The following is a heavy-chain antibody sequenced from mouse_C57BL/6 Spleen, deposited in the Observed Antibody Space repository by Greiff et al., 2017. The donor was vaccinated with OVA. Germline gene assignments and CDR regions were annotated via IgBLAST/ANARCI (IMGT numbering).Heavy chain of an antibody. CDR2: IDPSDSYT. Sequence: QVQLQQPGAELVRPGTSVKLSCKASGYTFTSYWMHWVRQSPGQGLEWIGVIDPSDSYTNYNQKFKGKATLTVDTSSCTAYMQLSSMTSEDAAVYYCARRYYGSSWENAMDYWGQGTSVTVSS. CDR3: ARRYYGSSWENAMDY. J-gene: IGHJ4*01. CDR1: GYTFTSYW. V-gene: IGHV1-59*01. D-gene: IGHD1-1*01.